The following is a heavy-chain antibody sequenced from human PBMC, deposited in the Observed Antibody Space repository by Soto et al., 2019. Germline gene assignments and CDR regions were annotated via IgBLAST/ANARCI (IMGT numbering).Heavy chain of an antibody. CDR2: ISGSGGST. CDR1: GFTFSIYA. J-gene: IGHJ4*02. Sequence: GGSLRRSCEASGFTFSIYAISWVLQAPGKGLEWVSAISGSGGSTYYADSAKGRFTISRDNSKNTLYLQMNSLSAEDTAVYYCATVPDYGDYEFDYWGQGTLVTVSS. CDR3: ATVPDYGDYEFDY. V-gene: IGHV3-23*01. D-gene: IGHD4-17*01.